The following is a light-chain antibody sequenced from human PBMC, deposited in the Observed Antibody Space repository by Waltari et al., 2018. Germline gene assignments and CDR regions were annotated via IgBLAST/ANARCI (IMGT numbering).Light chain of an antibody. CDR3: QSFDNTLNASGV. V-gene: IGLV1-40*01. CDR2: GSN. CDR1: DSHTGIYYD. Sequence: QSLLTQPPSVSGAPGQRVTVSCIGSDSHTGIYYDVHWYQQLPGSAPKPIINGSNKRPSGVPDRFAGSRSGTVASLTITDLQAEDEADYFCQSFDNTLNASGVFGGGTKVTVL. J-gene: IGLJ3*02.